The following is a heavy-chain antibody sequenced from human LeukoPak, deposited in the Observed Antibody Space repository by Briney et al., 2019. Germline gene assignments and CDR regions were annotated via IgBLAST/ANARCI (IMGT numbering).Heavy chain of an antibody. D-gene: IGHD3-10*01. CDR1: GFIFSSYN. Sequence: AGGSLRLSCAASGFIFSSYNMNWVRQAPGKGLEWVSSISSRNNYLYYADSVNGRFTISRDNAKNSVYLQMSSLGAEDTAVYYCARCYASGSYGIDYWGQGTLVTVSS. CDR2: ISSRNNYL. V-gene: IGHV3-21*01. CDR3: ARCYASGSYGIDY. J-gene: IGHJ4*02.